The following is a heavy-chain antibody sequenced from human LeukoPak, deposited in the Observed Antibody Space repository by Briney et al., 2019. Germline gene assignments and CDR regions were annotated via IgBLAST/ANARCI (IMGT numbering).Heavy chain of an antibody. V-gene: IGHV4-39*07. D-gene: IGHD3-16*01. CDR1: GGSISSSRYY. J-gene: IGHJ6*03. CDR2: LYYSGST. CDR3: ARAYYYMDV. Sequence: PSETLSLTCIVSGGSISSSRYYWGWIRQPPGKGLEWIGSLYYSGSTYYNPSLKSRVTISLDTSKNQFSLKLSSVTAADTAVYYCARAYYYMDVWGKGTTVTVSS.